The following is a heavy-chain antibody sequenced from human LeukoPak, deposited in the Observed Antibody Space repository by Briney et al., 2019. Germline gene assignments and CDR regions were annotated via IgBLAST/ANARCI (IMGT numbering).Heavy chain of an antibody. J-gene: IGHJ4*02. CDR2: TYYRSKWYN. CDR3: ARAHYYGSGSFLDY. Sequence: SQTLSLTCAISGDSFSSNSAAWNWLRQSPSRGLEWLGRTYYRSKWYNDYAVSVKSRITINPDTSKNQFSLQLNSVTPEDTAVYYCARAHYYGSGSFLDYWGQGTLVTVSS. D-gene: IGHD3-10*01. V-gene: IGHV6-1*01. CDR1: GDSFSSNSAA.